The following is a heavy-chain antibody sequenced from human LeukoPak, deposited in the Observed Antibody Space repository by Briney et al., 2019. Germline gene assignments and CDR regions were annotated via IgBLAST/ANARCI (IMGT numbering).Heavy chain of an antibody. CDR1: GFTFSSFA. J-gene: IGHJ5*02. Sequence: GGSLRLSCAASGFTFSSFAMTWVRQAPGKGLEWVSVISGSGGKTYYADSVKGRFTLSRDNSIRTLFLEMSSLRVEDTAVYYCAREGTYYDSSGYYVSWGQGTLVTVSA. CDR3: AREGTYYDSSGYYVS. D-gene: IGHD3-22*01. V-gene: IGHV3-23*01. CDR2: ISGSGGKT.